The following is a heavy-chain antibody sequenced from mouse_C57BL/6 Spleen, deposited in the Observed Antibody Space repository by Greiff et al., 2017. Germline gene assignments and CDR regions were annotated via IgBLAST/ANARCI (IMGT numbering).Heavy chain of an antibody. V-gene: IGHV10-1*01. CDR2: IRSKSNNYAT. D-gene: IGHD3-2*02. J-gene: IGHJ4*01. CDR3: VKGDSSNAMDY. CDR1: GFSFNTYA. Sequence: DVKLLESGGGLVQPKGSLKLSCAASGFSFNTYAMNWVRQAPGKGLEWVARIRSKSNNYATYYADSVKDRFTISRDDSESMLYLQMNNLKTEDTAMYYCVKGDSSNAMDYWGQGTSVTVSS.